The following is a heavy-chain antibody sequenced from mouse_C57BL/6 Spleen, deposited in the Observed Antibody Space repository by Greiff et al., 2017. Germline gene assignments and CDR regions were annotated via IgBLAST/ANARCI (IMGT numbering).Heavy chain of an antibody. J-gene: IGHJ1*03. V-gene: IGHV1-64*01. CDR1: GYTFTSYW. CDR2: IHPTSGST. Sequence: QVQLQQSGAELVKPGASVKLSCKASGYTFTSYWMHWVKQRPGQGLEWIGMIHPTSGSTNYNEKFKSKATLTVDKSSSTAYMQLSSLTSEDSAVYYCARWSFHWYFEVWGTGTTVTVSS. CDR3: ARWSFHWYFEV.